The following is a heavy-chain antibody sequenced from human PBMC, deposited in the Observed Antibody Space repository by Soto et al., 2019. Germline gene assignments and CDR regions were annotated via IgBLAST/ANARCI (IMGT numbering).Heavy chain of an antibody. CDR1: GFTFSDYY. CDR3: ARNIGYSFLWYFDY. CDR2: ISSSSSYT. Sequence: GGSLRLSCAASGFTFSDYYMSWIRQAPGKGLEWVSYISSSSSYTNYADSVKGRFTISRDNAKNSLYLQMNSLRAEATAVYYCARNIGYSFLWYFDYWGQGTLVTVSS. V-gene: IGHV3-11*03. J-gene: IGHJ4*02. D-gene: IGHD5-18*01.